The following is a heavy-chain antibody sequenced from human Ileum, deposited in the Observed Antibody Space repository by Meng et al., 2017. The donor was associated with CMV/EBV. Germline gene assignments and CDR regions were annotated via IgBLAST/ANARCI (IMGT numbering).Heavy chain of an antibody. D-gene: IGHD4-17*01. CDR1: GYSFTSYW. V-gene: IGHV5-51*01. CDR3: ARHLGATVTTLPSAPGPYYYYGMDV. CDR2: IYPGDSDT. J-gene: IGHJ6*02. Sequence: GGSLRLSCKGSGYSFTSYWIGWVRQMPGKGLEWMGIIYPGDSDTRYSPSFQGQVTISADKSISTAYLQWSSLKASDTAMYYCARHLGATVTTLPSAPGPYYYYGMDVWGQGTTVTVSS.